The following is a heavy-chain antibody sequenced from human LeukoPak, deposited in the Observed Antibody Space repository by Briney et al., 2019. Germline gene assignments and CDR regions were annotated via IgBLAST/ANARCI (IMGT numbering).Heavy chain of an antibody. V-gene: IGHV3-73*01. CDR1: GFTFSGSA. CDR3: TRGYYPAKYYYYGMDV. CDR2: IRSKANSYAT. D-gene: IGHD2-15*01. Sequence: GGSLRLSCAASGFTFSGSAMHWVRQASGKGLEWVGRIRSKANSYATAYAASVKGRFTISRDDSKNTAYLQMNSLKTEDTAVYYCTRGYYPAKYYYYGMDVWGQGTTVTVSS. J-gene: IGHJ6*02.